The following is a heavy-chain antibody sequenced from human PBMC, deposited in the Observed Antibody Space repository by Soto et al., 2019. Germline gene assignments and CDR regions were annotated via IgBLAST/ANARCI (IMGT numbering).Heavy chain of an antibody. J-gene: IGHJ3*02. CDR3: ARGEYSSSWALDI. CDR2: IWYDGSNK. D-gene: IGHD6-6*01. V-gene: IGHV3-33*01. CDR1: GFTFSSYG. Sequence: GGSLRLSCAASGFTFSSYGMHWVRQAPGKGLEWVAVIWYDGSNKYYADSVKGRFTISRDNSKNTLYLQMNSLRAEDTAVYYCARGEYSSSWALDIWGQGTMVTVSS.